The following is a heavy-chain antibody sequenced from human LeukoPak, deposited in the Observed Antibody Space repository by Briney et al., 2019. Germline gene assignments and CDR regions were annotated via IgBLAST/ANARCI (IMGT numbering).Heavy chain of an antibody. V-gene: IGHV4-61*01. CDR1: GGSISSSSYY. CDR3: ARVSYTSGWYSDYFDY. Sequence: SETLSLTCTVSGGSISSSSYYWSWIRQPPGKGLEWIGYIYDSGSTNYNPSLKSRVTISVDTSKNQFSLKLSSVTAADTALYYCARVSYTSGWYSDYFDYWGQGTLVTVSS. D-gene: IGHD6-19*01. CDR2: IYDSGST. J-gene: IGHJ4*02.